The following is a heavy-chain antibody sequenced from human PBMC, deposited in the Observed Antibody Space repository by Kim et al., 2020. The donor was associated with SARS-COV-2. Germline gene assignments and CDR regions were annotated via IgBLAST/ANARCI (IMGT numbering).Heavy chain of an antibody. J-gene: IGHJ6*02. V-gene: IGHV1-69*01. CDR3: ARDSGSSWTAIRTGGMDV. D-gene: IGHD6-13*01. Sequence: FQGRVTITADESTSTAYMELSSLRSEDTAVYYCARDSGSSWTAIRTGGMDVWGQGTTVTVSS.